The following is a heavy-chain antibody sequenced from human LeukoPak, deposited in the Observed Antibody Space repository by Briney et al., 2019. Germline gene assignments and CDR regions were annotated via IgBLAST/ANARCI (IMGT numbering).Heavy chain of an antibody. CDR2: IIPIFGTA. J-gene: IGHJ5*02. CDR1: GYTFTGYY. V-gene: IGHV1-69*13. D-gene: IGHD2-15*01. Sequence: SVRVSCEASGYTFTGYYMHWVRQAPGQGLEWMGGIIPIFGTANHAQKFQGRVTITADESTSTAYMELSSLRSEDTAVYYCAKLGYCSGGSCFRFDPWGQGTLVTVSS. CDR3: AKLGYCSGGSCFRFDP.